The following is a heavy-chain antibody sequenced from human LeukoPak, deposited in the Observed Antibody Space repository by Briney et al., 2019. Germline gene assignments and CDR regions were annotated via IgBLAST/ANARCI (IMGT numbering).Heavy chain of an antibody. CDR1: GGSIRNSNYF. CDR2: IYYSGST. Sequence: SETLSLTCTVSGGSIRNSNYFWGWIRQPPGKGLEWIGSIYYSGSTYYNPSLKSRVTISIDTSKNEFSLKLSSVTTADTAVYYCATEDVVVPTAAQRPLDYWGQGTLVTVSS. V-gene: IGHV4-39*02. J-gene: IGHJ4*02. D-gene: IGHD2-2*01. CDR3: ATEDVVVPTAAQRPLDY.